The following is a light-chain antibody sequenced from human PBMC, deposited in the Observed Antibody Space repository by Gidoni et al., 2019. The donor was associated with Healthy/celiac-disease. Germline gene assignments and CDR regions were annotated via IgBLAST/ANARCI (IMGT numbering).Light chain of an antibody. Sequence: DIRITQSPSSLSASVGDRVTITCRASQSISSYLNWYQQKPGKAPKLLIYAASSLQSGVPSRFSGSGSGTDFTLTISSLQPEDFATYYCQQSYSTPRTFGQGTKVEIK. CDR1: QSISSY. CDR2: AAS. V-gene: IGKV1-39*01. J-gene: IGKJ1*01. CDR3: QQSYSTPRT.